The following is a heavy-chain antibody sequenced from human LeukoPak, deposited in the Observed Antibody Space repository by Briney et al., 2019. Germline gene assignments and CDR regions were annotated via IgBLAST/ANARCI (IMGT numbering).Heavy chain of an antibody. D-gene: IGHD2-15*01. Sequence: SETLSLTCTVSGGSITSGDDYWGWIRQPPGRALEWIGSVYSSGSTYYNPSLQNRVTISLDTSKNQFFLNLKSVTAADTAVYYCARSGGYCGSTTCHTTWFAPWGQGTLVTVSS. J-gene: IGHJ5*02. CDR3: ARSGGYCGSTTCHTTWFAP. CDR2: VYSSGST. CDR1: GGSITSGDDY. V-gene: IGHV4-39*07.